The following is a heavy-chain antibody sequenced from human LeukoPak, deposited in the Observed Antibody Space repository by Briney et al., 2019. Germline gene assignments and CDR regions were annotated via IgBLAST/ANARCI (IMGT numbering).Heavy chain of an antibody. CDR3: AKIPDFGSGDS. Sequence: ASVKVSCKASGYTFTGYYMHWVRQAPGQGLEWMGRINPNSGGTNYAQKFQGRVTMTRDTSISTAYMELSRLRSDDTAVYYCAKIPDFGSGDSWGQGTLVNVSS. CDR2: INPNSGGT. CDR1: GYTFTGYY. V-gene: IGHV1-2*06. D-gene: IGHD3-3*01. J-gene: IGHJ5*01.